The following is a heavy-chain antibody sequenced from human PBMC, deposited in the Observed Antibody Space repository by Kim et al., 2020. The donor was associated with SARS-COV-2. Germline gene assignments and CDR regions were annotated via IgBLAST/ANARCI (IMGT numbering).Heavy chain of an antibody. V-gene: IGHV3-53*01. J-gene: IGHJ4*02. CDR3: ARVPYYYDSSGYSPWYYFDY. D-gene: IGHD3-22*01. Sequence: RFTISRDNSKNTLYLQMNSLRAEDTAVYYCARVPYYYDSSGYSPWYYFDYWGQGTLVTVSS.